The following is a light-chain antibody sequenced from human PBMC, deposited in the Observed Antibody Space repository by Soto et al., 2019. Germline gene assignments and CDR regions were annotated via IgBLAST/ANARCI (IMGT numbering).Light chain of an antibody. V-gene: IGKV3-20*01. CDR2: DAS. CDR1: HSVSTNF. CDR3: EQYGTSPFT. Sequence: EIVLTQSPATLSSSPGDRATLSCRASHSVSTNFLAWYQQKPGQAPGLLIYDASSRDTGVPDRFSGSGSGTDFTLTISRLEPEDSAFYYCEQYGTSPFTFGPGTKVDIK. J-gene: IGKJ3*01.